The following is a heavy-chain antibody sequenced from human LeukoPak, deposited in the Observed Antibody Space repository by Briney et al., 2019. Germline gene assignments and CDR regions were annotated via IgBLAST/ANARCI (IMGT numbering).Heavy chain of an antibody. J-gene: IGHJ4*02. D-gene: IGHD6-19*01. CDR1: GYSISSGYY. V-gene: IGHV4-38-2*02. Sequence: SETLSLTCTVSGYSISSGYYWGWIRQPPGKGVEWIGSIYHSGSTHYHPSLKSRVTISVDTSKNQFSLKLSSVTAADTAVYYCARERQVGSGWYWGQGTLVTVSS. CDR2: IYHSGST. CDR3: ARERQVGSGWY.